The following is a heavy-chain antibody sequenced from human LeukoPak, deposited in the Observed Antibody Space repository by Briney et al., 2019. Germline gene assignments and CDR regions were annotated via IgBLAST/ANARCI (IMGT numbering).Heavy chain of an antibody. D-gene: IGHD3-22*01. CDR2: I. Sequence: PGASLRLSCAASGFTFINHAMSWVRQAPEKGLEWVSGIKGRFIISRDNSKNTLYLQVNSLRAEDTAEYYCARHYDKSALRYFDYWGQGTLAIVSS. CDR3: ARHYDKSALRYFDY. V-gene: IGHV3-23*01. J-gene: IGHJ4*02. CDR1: GFTFINHA.